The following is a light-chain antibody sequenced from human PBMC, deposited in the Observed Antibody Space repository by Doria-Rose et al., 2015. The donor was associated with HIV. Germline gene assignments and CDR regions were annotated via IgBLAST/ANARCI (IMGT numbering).Light chain of an antibody. CDR1: SSNIDNKY. CDR3: GTWDDSLIVV. Sequence: QSVLTQPPSVSVAPGQTVTISCSGSSSNIDNKYVSWYQQLPGTAPELLIYDNNKRPSGIPDRFSGSKSGTSATLGITGLQTGDEADYYCGTWDDSLIVVFGGGTKLTVL. CDR2: DNN. V-gene: IGLV1-51*01. J-gene: IGLJ3*02.